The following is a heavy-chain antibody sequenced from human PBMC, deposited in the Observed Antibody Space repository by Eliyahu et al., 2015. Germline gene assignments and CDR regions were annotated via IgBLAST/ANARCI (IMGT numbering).Heavy chain of an antibody. J-gene: IGHJ6*02. CDR3: ARGDPPGDFQYGMDV. CDR1: GYPFXSYY. CDR2: ISPGGGST. D-gene: IGHD2-21*02. Sequence: QVQLVQSGAEVKKPGASVKVSCEASGYPFXSYYMHWVRQAPGQGXEWMGLISPGGGSTSYAQKFQGRVTMTSDTSTSTVYMELSSLRSEDTAMYYCARGDPPGDFQYGMDVWGQGTTVTVSS. V-gene: IGHV1-46*03.